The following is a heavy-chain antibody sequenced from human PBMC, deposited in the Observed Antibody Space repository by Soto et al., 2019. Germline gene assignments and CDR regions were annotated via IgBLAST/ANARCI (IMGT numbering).Heavy chain of an antibody. CDR3: SRASTYIWNDH. Sequence: QVQLRQSGAEIKRPGASVKVSCEASGYIFTTPDINWVRQASGQGLEWLGSVKPSSGNTGYAQKFHGRVTMTRDTSSNTAYMELRSLRSDDTADYYCSRASTYIWNDHWGQGTLVTVSS. V-gene: IGHV1-8*01. CDR1: GYIFTTPD. J-gene: IGHJ5*02. CDR2: VKPSSGNT.